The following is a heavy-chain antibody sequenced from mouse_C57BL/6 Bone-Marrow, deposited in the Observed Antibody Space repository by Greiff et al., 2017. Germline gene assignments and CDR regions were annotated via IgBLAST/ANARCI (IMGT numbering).Heavy chain of an antibody. CDR1: GYTFTSYW. V-gene: IGHV1-72*01. CDR2: IDPNSGGT. D-gene: IGHD2-3*01. Sequence: QVQLQQPGAELVKPGASVKLSCKASGYTFTSYWMHWVKQRPGRGLEWIGRIDPNSGGTKYNEKFKSQATLTVDKHSSTAYMQLSSLTSEDSAVYYCARTRGDGYRYYAMDYWGQGTSVTVSS. J-gene: IGHJ4*01. CDR3: ARTRGDGYRYYAMDY.